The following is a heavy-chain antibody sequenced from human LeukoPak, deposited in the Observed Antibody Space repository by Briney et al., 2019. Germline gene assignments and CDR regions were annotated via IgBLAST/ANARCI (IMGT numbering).Heavy chain of an antibody. V-gene: IGHV4-34*01. Sequence: KPSETLSLTCAVYGGSFSGYYWSWIRQPPGKGLEWIGEINHSGSTNYNPSLKSRVTISVDTSKNQFSLKLSSVTAADTAVYYCARDCREMATPLFDYWGQGTLVTVSS. CDR2: INHSGST. CDR3: ARDCREMATPLFDY. D-gene: IGHD5-24*01. J-gene: IGHJ4*02. CDR1: GGSFSGYY.